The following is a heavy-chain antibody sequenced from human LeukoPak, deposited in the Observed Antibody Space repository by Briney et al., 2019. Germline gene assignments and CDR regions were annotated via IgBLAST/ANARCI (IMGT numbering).Heavy chain of an antibody. D-gene: IGHD3-10*01. CDR3: ARGVLLWFGDKYCMDV. CDR1: GGSISSGTYY. CDR2: SYTSGST. V-gene: IGHV4-61*02. J-gene: IGHJ6*03. Sequence: SETLSLTCTVSGGSISSGTYYWTWIRQPAGKGLEWIGRSYTSGSTNYNPSLKSRVTISVDTSKNQFSPKLRSVTAADTAVYYCARGVLLWFGDKYCMDVWGKGTTVTVSS.